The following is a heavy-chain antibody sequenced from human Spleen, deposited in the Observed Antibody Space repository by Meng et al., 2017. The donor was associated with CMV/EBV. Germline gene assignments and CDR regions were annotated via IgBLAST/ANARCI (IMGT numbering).Heavy chain of an antibody. CDR1: GFIFRDYA. V-gene: IGHV3-30*04. CDR2: ISYDGSNQ. CDR3: ARGGAHCSSTSCYVTY. D-gene: IGHD2-2*01. J-gene: IGHJ4*02. Sequence: GFIFRDYAMYWVRQAPGKGLEWVAVISYDGSNQYYAASVKGRFSISRDNSKDTLYLQMNSLRAEDTAVYYCARGGAHCSSTSCYVTYWGQGTLVTVSS.